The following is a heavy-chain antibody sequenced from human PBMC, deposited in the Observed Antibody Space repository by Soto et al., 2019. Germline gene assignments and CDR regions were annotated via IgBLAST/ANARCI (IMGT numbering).Heavy chain of an antibody. CDR1: GDSVSSNTAA. D-gene: IGHD3-10*01. CDR3: AGVTWFRSMDV. CDR2: IYYRSTWSF. V-gene: IGHV6-1*01. Sequence: HSQTLSLTCVISGDSVSSNTAAWNWIRQSPSRGLEWLGRIYYRSTWSFDYALSVRSRITIAPDTSKNQFSLHLDSLTPEDTALYYCAGVTWFRSMDVWGQGTPVTVSS. J-gene: IGHJ6*02.